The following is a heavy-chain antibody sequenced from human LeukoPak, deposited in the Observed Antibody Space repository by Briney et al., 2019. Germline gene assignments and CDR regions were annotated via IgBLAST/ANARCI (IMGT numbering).Heavy chain of an antibody. CDR2: VHNSVGT. J-gene: IGHJ4*02. CDR3: ARERDHGYSYGHVLDF. V-gene: IGHV4-4*07. D-gene: IGHD5-18*01. Sequence: PSETLSLTCTVSGGSMNTYYWTWIRQTAGGALESIGQVHNSVGTTYNPSLRSRVSLSLDTSKNHFSLRLASVTAADTAVYFCARERDHGYSYGHVLDFWGQGIPVTVSS. CDR1: GGSMNTYY.